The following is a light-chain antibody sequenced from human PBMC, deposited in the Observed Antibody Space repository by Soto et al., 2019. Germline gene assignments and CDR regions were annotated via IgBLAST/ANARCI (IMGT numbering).Light chain of an antibody. CDR1: QDISIY. J-gene: IGKJ2*01. V-gene: IGKV1-33*01. CDR3: QQYNDVPPT. CDR2: DAT. Sequence: DIQMTQSPSSLSAFVGDRVTITCRASQDISIYLNWFQQKPGKAPKLLIYDATNLEKGVPSRFTGSGSGTDFTLTINSLQPDEIATYYCQQYNDVPPTFGQGTRLEI.